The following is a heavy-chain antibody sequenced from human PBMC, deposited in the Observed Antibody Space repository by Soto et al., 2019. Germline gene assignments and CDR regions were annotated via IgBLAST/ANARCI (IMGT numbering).Heavy chain of an antibody. CDR1: GFTFSDYY. Sequence: VQLVESGGGLVKPGGSLRLSCAASGFTFSDYYMSWIRQAPGKGLEWVSYISSSGSTIYYADSVKGRFTISRDNAKNSLYLQMNSLRAEDTAVYYCARERTYYDILTGFRGSYYFDYWGQGTLVTVSS. CDR2: ISSSGSTI. CDR3: ARERTYYDILTGFRGSYYFDY. V-gene: IGHV3-11*01. J-gene: IGHJ4*02. D-gene: IGHD3-9*01.